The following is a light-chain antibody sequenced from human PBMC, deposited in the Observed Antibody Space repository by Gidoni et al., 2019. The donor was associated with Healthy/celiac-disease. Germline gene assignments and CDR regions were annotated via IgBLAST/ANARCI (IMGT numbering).Light chain of an antibody. CDR1: QSVSSY. CDR2: DAS. Sequence: EIVLTQSPATLSLSPGERATLSCRASQSVSSYLAWYQQKPGQAPRLLIYDASNRATGIPARSSGSWSVTVFTLNLSSLELEDCQVYNSQQRRTTFGQGTKLEIK. CDR3: QQRRTT. J-gene: IGKJ2*01. V-gene: IGKV3-11*01.